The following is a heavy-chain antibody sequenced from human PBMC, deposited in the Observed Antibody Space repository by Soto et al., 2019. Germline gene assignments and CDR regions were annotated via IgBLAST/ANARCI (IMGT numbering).Heavy chain of an antibody. D-gene: IGHD3-22*01. J-gene: IGHJ4*02. CDR3: VKGEYYYDSGAYYPFDQ. CDR2: ISSNGDNT. CDR1: GFIFSIYA. V-gene: IGHV3-64D*06. Sequence: PGGSLRLSCSASGFIFSIYAMHWVRQAPGKGLEYVSSISSNGDNTHYADSVKGRFTISRDNSKNTQYLQMSNLRAEDTAVYYCVKGEYYYDSGAYYPFDQGGKGTLVPVP.